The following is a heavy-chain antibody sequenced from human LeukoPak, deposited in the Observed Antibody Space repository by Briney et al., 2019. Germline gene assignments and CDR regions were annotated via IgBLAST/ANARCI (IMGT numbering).Heavy chain of an antibody. D-gene: IGHD3-22*01. CDR2: IYSGGST. V-gene: IGHV3-53*01. Sequence: GGSLRLSCAASGFTVNSNYMSWVRQAPGKGLEWVSTIYSGGSTYYTGSLKGRFTISRDNSKNTVYLQMNSLRAEDTAVYYCARGGYDSSGYYYYFDFWGQGTLVTVSS. CDR3: ARGGYDSSGYYYYFDF. CDR1: GFTVNSNY. J-gene: IGHJ4*02.